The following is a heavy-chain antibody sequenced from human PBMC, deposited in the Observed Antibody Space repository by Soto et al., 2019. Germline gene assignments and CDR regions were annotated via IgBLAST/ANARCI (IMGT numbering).Heavy chain of an antibody. CDR3: TRLRVWFGEWPYYYYGMDV. CDR1: GFTFSGSA. J-gene: IGHJ6*02. Sequence: GGSLRLSCAASGFTFSGSAMHWVRQASGKGLEWVGRIRSKANSYATAYAASVKGRFTISRDDSKNTAYLQMNSLKTEDTAVYYCTRLRVWFGEWPYYYYGMDVWGQGTTVTVSS. CDR2: IRSKANSYAT. D-gene: IGHD3-10*01. V-gene: IGHV3-73*01.